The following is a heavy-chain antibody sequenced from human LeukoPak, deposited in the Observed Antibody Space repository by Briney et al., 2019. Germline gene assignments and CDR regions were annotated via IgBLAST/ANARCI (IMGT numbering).Heavy chain of an antibody. CDR1: GFTFSSYA. J-gene: IGHJ5*02. Sequence: GGSLRLSCAASGFTFSSYAMSWVRQAPGKGLERVSAISGSGGSTYYADSVKGRFTISRDNSKNTLYLRMNSLRAEDTAVYYCAKAGGWFGELLQTSADNWFDPWGQGTLVTVSS. CDR3: AKAGGWFGELLQTSADNWFDP. D-gene: IGHD3-10*01. CDR2: ISGSGGST. V-gene: IGHV3-23*01.